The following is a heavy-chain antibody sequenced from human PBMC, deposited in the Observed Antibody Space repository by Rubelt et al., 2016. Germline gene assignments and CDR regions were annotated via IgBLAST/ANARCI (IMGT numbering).Heavy chain of an antibody. CDR1: GFSFTRYY. V-gene: IGHV1-2*04. Sequence: QVQLVQSGAEVKKPGASVKVSCKTSGFSFTRYYIHWLRQAPGQGLEWLGWMSPYTGSAHYAQKFQGWVTMTSDTSISTANLELARLRIDDTAVYYCAKEAGDYSEFDSWGQGTLVTVSS. D-gene: IGHD2-15*01. J-gene: IGHJ4*02. CDR3: AKEAGDYSEFDS. CDR2: MSPYTGSA.